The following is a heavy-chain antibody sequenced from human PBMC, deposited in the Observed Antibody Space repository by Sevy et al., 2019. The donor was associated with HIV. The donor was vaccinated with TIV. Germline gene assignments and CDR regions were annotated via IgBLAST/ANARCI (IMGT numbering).Heavy chain of an antibody. J-gene: IGHJ4*02. CDR1: GFTFTDYW. CDR3: AREVAGFTWGPYSFDS. V-gene: IGHV3-7*01. D-gene: IGHD3-16*01. Sequence: GGSLRLSCAASGFTFTDYWMSWVRQTPGKGLEWVATIKQDESEKYYVDSVKGRFAISRDNDKNSVSLQMNGLRVEDAVLYYCAREVAGFTWGPYSFDSWGQGTLVTVSS. CDR2: IKQDESEK.